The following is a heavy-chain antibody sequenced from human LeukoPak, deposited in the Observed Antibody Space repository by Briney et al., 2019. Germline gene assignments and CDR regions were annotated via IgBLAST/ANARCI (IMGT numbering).Heavy chain of an antibody. V-gene: IGHV4-61*02. D-gene: IGHD3-16*01. Sequence: PSETLSLTCTVSGGSISSGSYYWSWIRQPAGKGLEWIGRIYTSGSTNYNPSLKSRVTISVDTSKNQFSLKLSSVTAADTAVYYCARHTSAGAFDIWGQGTMVTVSS. J-gene: IGHJ3*02. CDR3: ARHTSAGAFDI. CDR2: IYTSGST. CDR1: GGSISSGSYY.